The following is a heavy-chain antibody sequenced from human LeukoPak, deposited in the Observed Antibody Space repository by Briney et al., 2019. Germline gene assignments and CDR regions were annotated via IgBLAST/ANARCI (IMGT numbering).Heavy chain of an antibody. Sequence: GGSLRLSCAASGFTVSSNYMTWVRQAPGKGLEWVSVIDSGGSADYADSVKGRFTISRDNSKNTLYLQMDSLKAEDTAVYYCARGILDLMIRRLFDFWGQGTLVTVSS. V-gene: IGHV3-66*01. J-gene: IGHJ4*02. D-gene: IGHD3-16*01. CDR3: ARGILDLMIRRLFDF. CDR2: IDSGGSA. CDR1: GFTVSSNY.